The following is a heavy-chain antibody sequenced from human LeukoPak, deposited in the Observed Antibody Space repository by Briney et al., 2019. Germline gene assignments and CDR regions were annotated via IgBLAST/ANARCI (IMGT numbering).Heavy chain of an antibody. J-gene: IGHJ4*02. V-gene: IGHV3-23*01. CDR1: GFTFSSYA. CDR3: AKGPGDYESYFDY. D-gene: IGHD4-17*01. CDR2: ITGSGGST. Sequence: GGSLRLSCAASGFTFSSYAMSWVRQAPGKGLEWVSAITGSGGSTYYADSVKGRFTISRDNSKNTLYLQMNSLRAEDTAVYYCAKGPGDYESYFDYWGQGTLVTVSS.